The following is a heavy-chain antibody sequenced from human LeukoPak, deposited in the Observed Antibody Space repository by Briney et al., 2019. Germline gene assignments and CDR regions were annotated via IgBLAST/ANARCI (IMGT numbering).Heavy chain of an antibody. Sequence: GGSLRLSCAVSGFTVSSNYMSWVRQAPGKGLEWVSVIYSGGSTYYADSVQGRFTISRDNSKSTLCLQMNSLRAEDTAVYYCAKQLGYCSDGSCYFPYWGQGTLVTVSS. CDR3: AKQLGYCSDGSCYFPY. D-gene: IGHD2-15*01. CDR1: GFTVSSNY. J-gene: IGHJ4*02. V-gene: IGHV3-53*01. CDR2: IYSGGST.